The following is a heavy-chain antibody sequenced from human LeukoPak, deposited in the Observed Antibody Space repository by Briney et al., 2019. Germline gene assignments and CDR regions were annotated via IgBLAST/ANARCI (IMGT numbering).Heavy chain of an antibody. CDR2: MNPKTGNT. CDR1: GYTFTGYY. D-gene: IGHD4-11*01. CDR3: VRIDYSNASDI. J-gene: IGHJ3*02. V-gene: IGHV1-8*03. Sequence: VASVTVSCKASGYTFTGYYMHWVRQAPGQGLEWMGWMNPKTGNTGSAQNLQGRVTITGNTSISTAYMELSSLRSEDTAVYYCVRIDYSNASDIWGQGTMVTVSS.